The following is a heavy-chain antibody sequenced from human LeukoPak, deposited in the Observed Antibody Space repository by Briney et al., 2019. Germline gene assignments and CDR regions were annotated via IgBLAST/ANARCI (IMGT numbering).Heavy chain of an antibody. CDR2: TYSGGST. CDR1: GFTFGRYA. V-gene: IGHV3-66*01. D-gene: IGHD3-22*01. Sequence: GGSLRLSCAASGFTFGRYALSWVRQAPGKGLEWVSVTYSGGSTYYADSVKGRFTISRDNSKNTLYLQMNSLRAEDTAVYYCARGIEVGSGYMDVWGKGTTVTISS. J-gene: IGHJ6*03. CDR3: ARGIEVGSGYMDV.